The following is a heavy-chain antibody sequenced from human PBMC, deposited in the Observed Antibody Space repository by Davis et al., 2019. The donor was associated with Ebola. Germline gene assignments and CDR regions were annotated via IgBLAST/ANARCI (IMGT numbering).Heavy chain of an antibody. Sequence: GGSLRLSCAASGFTFSSYAMSWVRQAPGEGLEWVSAISGSRGSTYYADSVKGRFTISRDNSKNTLYLQMNSLRAEDTAVYYCAKKRVLWFGYWGQGTLVTVSS. CDR3: AKKRVLWFGY. J-gene: IGHJ4*02. V-gene: IGHV3-23*01. CDR2: ISGSRGST. CDR1: GFTFSSYA. D-gene: IGHD3-10*01.